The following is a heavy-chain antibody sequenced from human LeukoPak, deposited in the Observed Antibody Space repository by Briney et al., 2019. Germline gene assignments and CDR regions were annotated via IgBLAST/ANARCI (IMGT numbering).Heavy chain of an antibody. CDR1: GFTFSNYA. Sequence: GGSLRLSCAASGFTFSNYAMHWVRQAPGKGLEWVAVTSYDGINKYYADSVKGRFTISRDNSKNTLYLQMNSLRAEDTAVYYCARAEEGIAAAGTARPTSYGMDVWGQGTTVTVSS. J-gene: IGHJ6*02. CDR2: TSYDGINK. V-gene: IGHV3-30-3*01. D-gene: IGHD6-13*01. CDR3: ARAEEGIAAAGTARPTSYGMDV.